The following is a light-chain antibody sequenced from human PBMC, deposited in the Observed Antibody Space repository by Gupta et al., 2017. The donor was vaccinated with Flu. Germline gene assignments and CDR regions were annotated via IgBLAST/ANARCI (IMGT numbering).Light chain of an antibody. Sequence: QSAPTQPRSVSGSPGQSVTISCTGSSNDVGGSNRVSWYQQRPGKAPNLLLYDVTERPSGVPDRFSGSKSGNTASLTISGLQADDEADYYCSSYAGRVTWVFGTGTTVTVL. V-gene: IGLV2-11*01. CDR2: DVT. CDR3: SSYAGRVTWV. J-gene: IGLJ1*01. CDR1: SNDVGGSNR.